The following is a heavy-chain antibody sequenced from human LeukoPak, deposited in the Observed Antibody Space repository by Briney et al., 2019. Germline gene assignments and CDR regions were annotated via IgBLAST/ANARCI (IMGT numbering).Heavy chain of an antibody. D-gene: IGHD3-9*01. CDR1: GYSFTSYW. J-gene: IGHJ5*02. CDR2: IDPSDSYT. V-gene: IGHV5-10-1*01. CDR3: ARTVSYYDILTGYSETNWFDP. Sequence: PGESLKISCKGSGYSFTSYWISWVRQMPGKGLEWMGRIDPSDSYTNYSPSFQGHVTISADKSISTAYLQWSSLKASDTAIYYCARTVSYYDILTGYSETNWFDPWGQGTLVTVSS.